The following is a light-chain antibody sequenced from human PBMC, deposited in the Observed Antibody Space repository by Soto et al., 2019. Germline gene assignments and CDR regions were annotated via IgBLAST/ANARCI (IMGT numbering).Light chain of an antibody. J-gene: IGKJ2*01. V-gene: IGKV3-20*01. CDR3: QQYGSSPPHT. Sequence: EIVLTQSPGTLSLSPGERATLSCRASQSLTSSYLAWYQQKPGQAPRLLIYDASSTATGIPDRFSGSGSGTDFTLTISRLEPEYFALYYWQQYGSSPPHTFGQGTKVEIK. CDR1: QSLTSSY. CDR2: DAS.